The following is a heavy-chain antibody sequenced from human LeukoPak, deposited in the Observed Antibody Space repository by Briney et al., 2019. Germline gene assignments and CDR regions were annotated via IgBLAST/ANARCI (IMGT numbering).Heavy chain of an antibody. J-gene: IGHJ6*03. Sequence: SETLSLTCAVYGGSFSGYYWSWIRQPPGKGLEWIGEINHSGSTNYNPSLKSRVTISVDTSKNQFSLKLSSVTAADTAVYYCARAPYYDFWSGYLYYYYYYMDVWGKGTTVTVSS. CDR1: GGSFSGYY. D-gene: IGHD3-3*01. CDR3: ARAPYYDFWSGYLYYYYYYMDV. V-gene: IGHV4-34*01. CDR2: INHSGST.